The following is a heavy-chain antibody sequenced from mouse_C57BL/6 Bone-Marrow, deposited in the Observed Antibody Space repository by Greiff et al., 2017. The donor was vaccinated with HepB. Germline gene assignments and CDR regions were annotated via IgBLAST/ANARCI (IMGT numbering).Heavy chain of an antibody. CDR1: GFSLTSYA. D-gene: IGHD1-1*01. CDR3: ARNFPTVVDAMDY. Sequence: VQRVESGPGLVAPSQSLSITCTVSGFSLTSYAISWVRQPPGKGLEWLGVIWTGGGTNYNSALKSRLSISKDNSKSQVFLKMNSLQTDDTARYYCARNFPTVVDAMDYWGQGTSVTVSS. V-gene: IGHV2-9-1*01. J-gene: IGHJ4*01. CDR2: IWTGGGT.